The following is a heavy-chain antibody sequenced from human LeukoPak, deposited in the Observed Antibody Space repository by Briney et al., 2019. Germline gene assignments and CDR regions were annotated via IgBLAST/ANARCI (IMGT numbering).Heavy chain of an antibody. CDR2: SYTGGSA. CDR1: GFTISSNY. J-gene: IGHJ1*01. CDR3: ARWRGIAAAFFGG. D-gene: IGHD6-13*01. V-gene: IGHV3-66*01. Sequence: GGSLTLSCLASGFTISSNYMTWVGQARGRGLEWVSVSYTGGSAYYADSVKGRFTTSRDNSKNTLYLQMDRLTAEDTAVYYCARWRGIAAAFFGGWGQGTLVTVSS.